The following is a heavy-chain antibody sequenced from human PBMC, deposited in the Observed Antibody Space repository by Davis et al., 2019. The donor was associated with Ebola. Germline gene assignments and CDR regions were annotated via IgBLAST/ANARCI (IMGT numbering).Heavy chain of an antibody. D-gene: IGHD6-19*01. CDR3: ARATFGYNSGWYADY. J-gene: IGHJ4*02. V-gene: IGHV1-3*01. CDR1: GYTFTSHD. Sequence: ASVKVSCKASGYTFTSHDINWVRQAPGQRLEWMGWVHGGNGNTKYSQRFQGRVTITTDTSASTAYLDLSSLRSDDTAVFYCARATFGYNSGWYADYWGQGTLVTVSS. CDR2: VHGGNGNT.